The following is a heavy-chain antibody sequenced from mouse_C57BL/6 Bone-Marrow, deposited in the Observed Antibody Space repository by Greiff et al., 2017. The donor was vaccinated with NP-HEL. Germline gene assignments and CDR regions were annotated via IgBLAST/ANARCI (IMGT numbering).Heavy chain of an antibody. CDR2: IYPRSGNT. CDR3: ARWGNLYYYASYFDY. Sequence: VQVVESGAELARPGASVKLSCKASGYTFTSYGISWVKQRTGQGLEWIGEIYPRSGNTYYNEKFKGKATLTADKSSSTAYMELRSLTSEDSAVYFCARWGNLYYYASYFDYWGQGTTLTVSS. D-gene: IGHD1-1*01. J-gene: IGHJ2*01. V-gene: IGHV1-81*01. CDR1: GYTFTSYG.